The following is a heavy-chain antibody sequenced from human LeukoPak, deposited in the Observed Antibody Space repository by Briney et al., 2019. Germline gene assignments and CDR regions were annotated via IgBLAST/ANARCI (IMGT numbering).Heavy chain of an antibody. J-gene: IGHJ6*01. Sequence: GGPLTLSCGASVFTFSGYAVFGLRRAPGGARKCVSVISYEACDKYYADSVEGEFAISRDNSKNTLYLHMNGLRHDDTAVYYCAREGHYYNSDADYYYYCGMDVWGGGTTVTV. CDR1: VFTFSGYA. CDR3: AREGHYYNSDADYYYYCGMDV. V-gene: IGHV3-30*16. D-gene: IGHD3-22*01. CDR2: ISYEACDK.